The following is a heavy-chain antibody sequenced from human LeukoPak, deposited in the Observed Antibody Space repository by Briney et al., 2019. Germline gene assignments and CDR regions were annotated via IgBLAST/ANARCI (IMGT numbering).Heavy chain of an antibody. Sequence: GGSLRLSCAASGFTVGTNYMSWVRQAPGKGLEWVSVIYSGGSTYYADSVKGRFTISGDNSKNTLYLQMNSLSAEDTAVYYCARRQPMGYDSSGYFLNDAFDIWGQGTMVTVSS. CDR2: IYSGGST. V-gene: IGHV3-66*01. J-gene: IGHJ3*02. CDR1: GFTVGTNY. CDR3: ARRQPMGYDSSGYFLNDAFDI. D-gene: IGHD3-22*01.